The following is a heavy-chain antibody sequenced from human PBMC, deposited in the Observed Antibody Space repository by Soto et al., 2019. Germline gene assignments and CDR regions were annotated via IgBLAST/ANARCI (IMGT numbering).Heavy chain of an antibody. Sequence: QVQLVQSGAEVKQPGASVKVSCKASGYTFTSYGINWVRQATGQGLEWMGWMNPNSGNTGYAQKFQGRVTMTRNTSISTAYMELSSLRSEDTAVYFCAREFFSGSYRQSDCWGQGTLVTVSS. CDR2: MNPNSGNT. CDR1: GYTFTSYG. CDR3: AREFFSGSYRQSDC. V-gene: IGHV1-8*01. J-gene: IGHJ4*02. D-gene: IGHD3-16*02.